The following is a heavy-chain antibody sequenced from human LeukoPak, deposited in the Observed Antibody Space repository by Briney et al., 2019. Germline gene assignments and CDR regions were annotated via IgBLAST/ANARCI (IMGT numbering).Heavy chain of an antibody. D-gene: IGHD5-18*01. V-gene: IGHV1-69*13. J-gene: IGHJ5*02. CDR2: IIPIFGSS. CDR3: ARVTHTELSTWFDP. Sequence: SVKVSCKVSGYTLTELSMHWVRQAPGRGLEWMGGIIPIFGSSNYAQKFQGRVTITADESTTTAYMELSSLRSEDTAVYYCARVTHTELSTWFDPWGQGTLVAVSS. CDR1: GYTLTELS.